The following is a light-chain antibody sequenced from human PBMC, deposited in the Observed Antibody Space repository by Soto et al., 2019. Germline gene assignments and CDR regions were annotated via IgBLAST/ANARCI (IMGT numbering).Light chain of an antibody. J-gene: IGKJ1*01. Sequence: EIVMTPCRAILSESPGERATLSCRASQSVGSTLAWYQQKVGQAPRLLIYDASARATGIPARFSGSGSGTEFTLTISSLQSEDFAVYYCQQYNDWPETFGQGTKVDIK. CDR2: DAS. CDR1: QSVGST. CDR3: QQYNDWPET. V-gene: IGKV3-15*01.